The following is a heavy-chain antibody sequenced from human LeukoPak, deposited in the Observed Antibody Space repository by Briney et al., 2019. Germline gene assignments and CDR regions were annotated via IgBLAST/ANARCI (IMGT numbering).Heavy chain of an antibody. CDR1: GGSFSGYY. CDR3: ARGYCSSTSCYEDV. J-gene: IGHJ6*02. D-gene: IGHD2-2*01. Sequence: SETLSLTCAVYGGSFSGYYWSWIRQPPGKGLEWIGEINHSGSTNYNPSLKSRVTISVDTSKNQFSLKLSSVTAADMAVYYCARGYCSSTSCYEDVWGQGTTVTVSS. CDR2: INHSGST. V-gene: IGHV4-34*01.